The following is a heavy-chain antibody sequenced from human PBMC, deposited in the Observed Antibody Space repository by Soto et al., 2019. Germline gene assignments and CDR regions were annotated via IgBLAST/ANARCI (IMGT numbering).Heavy chain of an antibody. Sequence: GGSLRLSCAASGFTFSSYGMSWVRQAPGKGLEWVSAISGSGGSTYYADSVKGRFTISRDNSKNTLYLQMNSLRAEDTAVYYCAKDRAYGGNPYGAFDIWGQGTMVTVSS. CDR2: ISGSGGST. D-gene: IGHD4-17*01. CDR1: GFTFSSYG. V-gene: IGHV3-23*01. CDR3: AKDRAYGGNPYGAFDI. J-gene: IGHJ3*02.